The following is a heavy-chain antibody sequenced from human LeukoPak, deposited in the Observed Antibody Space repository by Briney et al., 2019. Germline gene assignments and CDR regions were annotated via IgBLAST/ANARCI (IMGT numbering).Heavy chain of an antibody. Sequence: ASVKVSCKASGYTFTGYYMHWVRQAPGQGLEWMGWINPNSGGTNYAQKFQGRVTMTRDTSISTAYMELSRLRSDDTAVYYCAGHLLYGGKEDYFDYWGQGTLVTVSS. CDR3: AGHLLYGGKEDYFDY. CDR2: INPNSGGT. V-gene: IGHV1-2*02. J-gene: IGHJ4*02. CDR1: GYTFTGYY. D-gene: IGHD4-23*01.